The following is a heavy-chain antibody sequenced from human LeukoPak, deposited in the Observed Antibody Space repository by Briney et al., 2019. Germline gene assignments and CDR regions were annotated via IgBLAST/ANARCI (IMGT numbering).Heavy chain of an antibody. Sequence: GGSLRLSCAASRFTFSSYAMSWVRQVPGKGLEWVSVISGTGGTTYYSDSVKGRFTISRDNSKNTLYLQMSSLRAEDTAVYYCAKGGALLSGGVQLLRYFDYWGQGALVTVSS. J-gene: IGHJ4*02. CDR3: AKGGALLSGGVQLLRYFDY. D-gene: IGHD3-10*01. CDR2: ISGTGGTT. V-gene: IGHV3-23*01. CDR1: RFTFSSYA.